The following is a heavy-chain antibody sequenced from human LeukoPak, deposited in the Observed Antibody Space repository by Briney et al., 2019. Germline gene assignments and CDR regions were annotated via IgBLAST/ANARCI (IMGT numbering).Heavy chain of an antibody. CDR3: ARAGSTSCYKCWFDP. Sequence: GESLKISCKGSGYSFTSYWISWVRQMPGKGLEWMGRIDPSDSYTNYSPSFQGHVTISADKSISTAYLQWSSLKASDTAMHYCARAGSTSCYKCWFDPWGQGTLVTVSS. CDR2: IDPSDSYT. J-gene: IGHJ5*02. D-gene: IGHD2-2*02. V-gene: IGHV5-10-1*01. CDR1: GYSFTSYW.